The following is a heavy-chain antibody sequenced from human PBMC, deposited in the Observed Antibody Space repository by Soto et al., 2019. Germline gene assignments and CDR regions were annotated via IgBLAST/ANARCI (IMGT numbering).Heavy chain of an antibody. Sequence: ASETLSLTCTVSGGSISSGGYYWSWIRQHPGKGLEWIGYIYYSGSTYYNPSLKSRVTISVDTSKNQFSLKLSSVTAADTAVYYCARATRAHARLYYYYGMDVWGQGTTVTV. V-gene: IGHV4-31*03. CDR1: GGSISSGGYY. J-gene: IGHJ6*02. CDR3: ARATRAHARLYYYYGMDV. CDR2: IYYSGST.